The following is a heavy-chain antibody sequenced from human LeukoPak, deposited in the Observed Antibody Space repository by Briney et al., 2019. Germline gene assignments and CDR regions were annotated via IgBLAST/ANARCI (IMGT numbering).Heavy chain of an antibody. CDR3: TTDQYCSSTSCVDY. Sequence: GGSLRLSCAASGFTFSNAWMSWVRQAPGKGLEWVGRIKSKTDGGTTDYAAPVKGRFTISRDDSKNTLYLQMNSLKTEDTAVYYCTTDQYCSSTSCVDYWGQETLVTVSS. CDR2: IKSKTDGGTT. CDR1: GFTFSNAW. J-gene: IGHJ4*02. D-gene: IGHD2-2*01. V-gene: IGHV3-15*01.